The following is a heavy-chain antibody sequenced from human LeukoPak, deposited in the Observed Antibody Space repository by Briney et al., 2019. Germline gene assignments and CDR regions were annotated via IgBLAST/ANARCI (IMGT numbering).Heavy chain of an antibody. D-gene: IGHD3-10*01. CDR1: GFTFDEYG. CDR2: INLNGGST. Sequence: PGGALRLSCAASGFTFDEYGMRGVGQAPGKGVEGVVGINLNGGSTGYADSVKGRFTISRDNAKNSLYLQMNSLRAEDTALYYCARGARGVSGYYFDFWGQGTLVTVSS. J-gene: IGHJ4*02. CDR3: ARGARGVSGYYFDF. V-gene: IGHV3-20*04.